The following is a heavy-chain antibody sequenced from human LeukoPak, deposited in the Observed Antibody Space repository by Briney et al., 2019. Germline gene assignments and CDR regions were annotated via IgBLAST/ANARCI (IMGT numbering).Heavy chain of an antibody. CDR2: ISYDGSNK. D-gene: IGHD6-6*01. Sequence: PGGSLRLSCAASGFTFSSYAMHWVRQAPGKGLEWVAVISYDGSNKYYADSVKGRFTISRDNSKNTLYLQMNSLRAEDTAVYYCARGRARRDKAFDCWGQGTLVTVSS. CDR3: ARGRARRDKAFDC. J-gene: IGHJ4*02. V-gene: IGHV3-30*01. CDR1: GFTFSSYA.